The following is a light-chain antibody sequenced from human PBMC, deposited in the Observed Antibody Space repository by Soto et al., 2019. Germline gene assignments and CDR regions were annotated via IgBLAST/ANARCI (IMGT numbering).Light chain of an antibody. V-gene: IGKV3-15*01. CDR1: QSLSSY. J-gene: IGKJ5*01. CDR3: QQYNNWPPIT. CDR2: GAS. Sequence: EIVLTQSPATLSLSPGERATLSCRASQSLSSYLAWYQQNPGQAPRLLIYGASTRATGIPARFSGSGSGTEFTLTISSLQSEDFAVYYCQQYNNWPPITFGQGTRLEIK.